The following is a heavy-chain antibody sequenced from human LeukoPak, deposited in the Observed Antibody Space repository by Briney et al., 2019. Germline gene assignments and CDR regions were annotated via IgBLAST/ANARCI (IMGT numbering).Heavy chain of an antibody. CDR2: ISSSGSTI. CDR1: GFTFSSYE. D-gene: IGHD3-16*01. J-gene: IGHJ6*02. CDR3: AREAGVGGLGYGMDV. V-gene: IGHV3-48*03. Sequence: GGSLRLSCAASGFTFSSYEMNWVRQAPGKGLEWVSYISSSGSTIYYADSVKGRFTISRDNAKNSLYLQMNSLRAEDTAVYYCAREAGVGGLGYGMDVWGQGTTVTVSS.